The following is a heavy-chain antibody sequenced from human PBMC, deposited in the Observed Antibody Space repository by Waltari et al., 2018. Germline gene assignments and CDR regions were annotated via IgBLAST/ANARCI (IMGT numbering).Heavy chain of an antibody. CDR1: GGSIRRGSYY. CDR2: IYTSGST. D-gene: IGHD6-6*01. CDR3: ARATIAAPFYYYYMDV. V-gene: IGHV4-61*02. Sequence: QVQLQESGPGLVKPSQTLSLTCPVSGGSIRRGSYYRCWIRRPAGKGLEWIGRIYTSGSTNYNPSLKSRVTISVDTSKNQFSLKLSSVTAADTAVYYCARATIAAPFYYYYMDVWGKGTTVTVSS. J-gene: IGHJ6*03.